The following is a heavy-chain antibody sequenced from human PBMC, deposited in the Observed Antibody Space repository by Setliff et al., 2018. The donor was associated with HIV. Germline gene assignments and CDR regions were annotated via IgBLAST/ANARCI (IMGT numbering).Heavy chain of an antibody. V-gene: IGHV4-31*03. D-gene: IGHD3-9*01. CDR1: GGSISSGGYY. J-gene: IGHJ3*02. CDR2: IHYSGNT. CDR3: AREKGRYFDWSQTRDAFDI. Sequence: PSETLSLTCTVSGGSISSGGYYWSWIRHHPGKGLEWIGYIHYSGNTYYNPSLKSRLTISVDTSKNQFSLNLSSVTAADTAVYYCAREKGRYFDWSQTRDAFDIWGQGTMVTVSS.